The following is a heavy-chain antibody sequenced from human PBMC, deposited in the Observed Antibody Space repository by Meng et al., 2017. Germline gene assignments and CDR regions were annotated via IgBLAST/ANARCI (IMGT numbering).Heavy chain of an antibody. CDR2: SYWDNDK. J-gene: IGHJ4*02. D-gene: IGHD5-12*01. CDR1: GFARDTSGVS. V-gene: IGHV2-5*02. CDR3: AHSYPKWLGGHPLYYFDY. Sequence: SRHTLVIATQTVTPTRTFSGFARDTSGVSVGSNRHTPVKSLVFLSHSYWDNDKRNSPALRSRLTITKDTSKNQVVLTMTNMDPVDTTTYYCAHSYPKWLGGHPLYYFDYWGQGTLVTVSS.